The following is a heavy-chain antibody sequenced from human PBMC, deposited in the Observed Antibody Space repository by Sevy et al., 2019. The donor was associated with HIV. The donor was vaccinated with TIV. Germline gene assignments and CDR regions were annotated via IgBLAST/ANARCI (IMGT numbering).Heavy chain of an antibody. CDR3: ARDCSSTSCLWGMDV. Sequence: GGSLRLSCAASGFTFSSYWMSWVRQAPGKGLQWVANIKLDGSEKYYVDSVKGRFTISRDNAKNSLYLQMNSLRAEDTAVYYCARDCSSTSCLWGMDVWGQRTTVTVSS. CDR1: GFTFSSYW. J-gene: IGHJ6*02. V-gene: IGHV3-7*03. D-gene: IGHD2-2*01. CDR2: IKLDGSEK.